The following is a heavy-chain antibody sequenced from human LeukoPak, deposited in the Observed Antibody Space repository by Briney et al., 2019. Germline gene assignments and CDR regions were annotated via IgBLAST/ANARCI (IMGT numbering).Heavy chain of an antibody. Sequence: GASVKVSCKTSGGTFSSYAISWVRQAPGQGLEWMGGIIPIFGTANFAQKFQGRVTITADESTSTAYMELSSLRSEDTAVYYCAGAYGSGSYYYMDVWGKGTTVTVSS. CDR1: GGTFSSYA. V-gene: IGHV1-69*13. J-gene: IGHJ6*03. CDR2: IIPIFGTA. D-gene: IGHD3-10*01. CDR3: AGAYGSGSYYYMDV.